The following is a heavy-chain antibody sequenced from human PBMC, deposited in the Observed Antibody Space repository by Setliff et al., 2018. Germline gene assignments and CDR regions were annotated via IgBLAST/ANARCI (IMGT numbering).Heavy chain of an antibody. J-gene: IGHJ6*03. V-gene: IGHV4-59*01. CDR3: ARASLDSSGYLYYYYYYMDV. CDR2: IYYSGST. Sequence: PSETLSLTCTVSGGSISSYYWSWIRQPPGKGLEWIGYIYYSGSTNYNPSLKSRVTISVDTSKTQFSLKLSSVTAADTAVYYCARASLDSSGYLYYYYYYMDVWGKGTTVTVSS. CDR1: GGSISSYY. D-gene: IGHD3-22*01.